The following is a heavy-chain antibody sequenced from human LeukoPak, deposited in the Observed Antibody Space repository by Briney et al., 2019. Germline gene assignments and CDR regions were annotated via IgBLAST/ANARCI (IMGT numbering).Heavy chain of an antibody. Sequence: PSETLSLTCTVSGGSISSGSYYWSWIRQPAGKGLEWIGRIYTSGSTNYNPSLKSRVTISVGTSKNQFSLKLSSVTAADTAVYYCARGPRGITMIVDDAFDIWGQGTMVTVSS. CDR2: IYTSGST. V-gene: IGHV4-61*02. J-gene: IGHJ3*02. CDR1: GGSISSGSYY. D-gene: IGHD3-22*01. CDR3: ARGPRGITMIVDDAFDI.